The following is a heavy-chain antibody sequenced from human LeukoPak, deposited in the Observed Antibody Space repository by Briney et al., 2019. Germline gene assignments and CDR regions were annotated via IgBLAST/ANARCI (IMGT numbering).Heavy chain of an antibody. Sequence: SGTLSLTCDVSGGSITSSNWWSWVRQPPGKGLEWIGEIYHNGDTNYNLSLKSRVTISVDKSKNQFSLKVRSVTAADTAQYYCARGYSGYDYYFDYWGQGTLVTVSS. D-gene: IGHD5-12*01. CDR1: GGSITSSNW. J-gene: IGHJ4*02. CDR2: IYHNGDT. CDR3: ARGYSGYDYYFDY. V-gene: IGHV4-4*02.